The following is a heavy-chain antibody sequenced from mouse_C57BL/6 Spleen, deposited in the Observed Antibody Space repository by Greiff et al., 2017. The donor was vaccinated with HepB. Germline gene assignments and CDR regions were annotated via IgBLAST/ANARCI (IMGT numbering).Heavy chain of an antibody. CDR2: SRNKANDYTT. J-gene: IGHJ4*01. Sequence: EVKLVESGGGLVQSGRSLRLSYATSGFTFSDFYMEWVRQAPGKGLEWIAASRNKANDYTTEYSASVKGRFIVSRDTSQSILYLQMNALRAEDTAIYYCARDAAGRAMDYWGQGTSVTVSS. V-gene: IGHV7-1*01. CDR1: GFTFSDFY. CDR3: ARDAAGRAMDY.